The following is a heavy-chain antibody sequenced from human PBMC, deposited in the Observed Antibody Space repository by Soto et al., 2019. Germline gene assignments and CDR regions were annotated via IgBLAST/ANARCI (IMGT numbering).Heavy chain of an antibody. V-gene: IGHV1-18*01. CDR1: GYTFLTYG. CDR2: ISSYNGIN. J-gene: IGHJ4*02. D-gene: IGHD2-8*02. Sequence: QVLLVQSGAEVKKPGASLKVSCKASGYTFLTYGLTWVRQAPGEGLEWMGWISSYNGINNYARQFQGRVPMTADTSTNTGYMEPRDLRSDDTAVYCCARALLHTLVVPDFDYWGQGTLATVSS. CDR3: ARALLHTLVVPDFDY.